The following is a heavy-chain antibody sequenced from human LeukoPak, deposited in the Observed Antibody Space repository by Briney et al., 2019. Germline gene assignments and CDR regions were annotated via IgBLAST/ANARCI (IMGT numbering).Heavy chain of an antibody. CDR3: SEDAFDI. CDR2: IRSKANSYAT. J-gene: IGHJ3*02. V-gene: IGHV3-73*01. Sequence: GGSLRLSCAASGFTFSGSAMHWVRQASGKGLEWVGRIRSKANSYATAHAASVKGRFTISRDDSKNTAYLQMNSLKTEDTAVYYCSEDAFDIWGQGTMVTVSS. CDR1: GFTFSGSA.